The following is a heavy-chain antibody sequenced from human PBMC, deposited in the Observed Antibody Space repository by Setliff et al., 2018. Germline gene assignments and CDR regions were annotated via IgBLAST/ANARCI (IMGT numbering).Heavy chain of an antibody. D-gene: IGHD3-3*01. CDR3: ARVTGFSYMDV. CDR1: GGSFSGYY. J-gene: IGHJ6*03. Sequence: PSETLSLTCAVYGGSFSGYYWSWIRQPPGKGLEWIGEINHSGSTNYNPSLNSRVTLLIDTAKSQISLRLSSVTAADTAVYFCARVTGFSYMDVWGKGTTVTVSS. CDR2: INHSGST. V-gene: IGHV4-34*01.